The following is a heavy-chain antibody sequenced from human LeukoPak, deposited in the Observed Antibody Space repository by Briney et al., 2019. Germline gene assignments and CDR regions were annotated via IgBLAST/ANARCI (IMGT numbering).Heavy chain of an antibody. CDR3: ARTTEGGDANDYFYYYYMDV. D-gene: IGHD3-16*01. CDR2: IYDSGST. Sequence: SETLSLTCTVSGGSIRSYYWSWIRQPPGEGLGWVGYIYDSGSTSYNPSLKSRVTISVDTSKNKFSLKATSVTAADTAVYYCARTTEGGDANDYFYYYYMDVWGKGTTVTISS. CDR1: GGSIRSYY. V-gene: IGHV4-59*01. J-gene: IGHJ6*03.